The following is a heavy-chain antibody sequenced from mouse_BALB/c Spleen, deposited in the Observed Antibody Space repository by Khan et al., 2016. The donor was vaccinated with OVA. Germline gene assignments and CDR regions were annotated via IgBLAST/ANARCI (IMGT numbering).Heavy chain of an antibody. CDR2: ILPGSGRT. CDR1: GYTFSSYW. J-gene: IGHJ3*01. CDR3: ARGNYYGSSSWFAY. V-gene: IGHV1-9*01. D-gene: IGHD1-1*01. Sequence: QVQLKESGAELMKPGASVKISCKATGYTFSSYWIKWVKQRPGHGLEWIGEILPGSGRTYYNEKFKGKATFTADTSSNTAYIQLSSLTSEDSAVYYCARGNYYGSSSWFAYWGQGTLVTGSA.